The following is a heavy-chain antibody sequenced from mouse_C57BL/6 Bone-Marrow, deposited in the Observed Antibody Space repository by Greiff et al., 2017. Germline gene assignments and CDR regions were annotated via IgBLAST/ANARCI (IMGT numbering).Heavy chain of an antibody. V-gene: IGHV1-55*01. CDR2: IYPGSGST. J-gene: IGHJ4*01. CDR3: ARSCMDY. CDR1: GYTFTSYW. Sequence: VQGVESGAELVKPGASVKMSCKASGYTFTSYWITWVKQRPGQGLEWIGDIYPGSGSTNYNEKFKSKATLTVDTSSSTAYMQLSSLTSEDSAVYYCARSCMDYWGQGTSVTVSS.